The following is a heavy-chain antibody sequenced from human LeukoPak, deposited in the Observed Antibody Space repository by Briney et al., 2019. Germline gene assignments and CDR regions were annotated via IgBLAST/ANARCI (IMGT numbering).Heavy chain of an antibody. CDR2: INPNSGGT. Sequence: ASVTVSYKPSGYTFTGYYMQWMRQAPGQGLEGMGWINPNSGGTNYAQKFQGRVTMTRDTSISTVYMELSRLRSDDTAVYDCARTVPHPSRYYYYYGMDVWGQGTTVTVSS. D-gene: IGHD1-1*01. CDR1: GYTFTGYY. V-gene: IGHV1-2*02. CDR3: ARTVPHPSRYYYYYGMDV. J-gene: IGHJ6*02.